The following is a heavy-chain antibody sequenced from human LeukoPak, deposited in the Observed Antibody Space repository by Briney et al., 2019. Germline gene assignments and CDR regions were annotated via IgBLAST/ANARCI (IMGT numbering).Heavy chain of an antibody. J-gene: IGHJ4*02. D-gene: IGHD7-27*01. CDR1: GYSISSGYH. Sequence: PSETLSLTCVVSGYSISSGYHWGWIRQPPGEGLEWIGSVYRSGSTYYNPSLESRVTISVDTSKNQISLKVRSVTAADTAVYYCARENWVFDYWGQGILVTVSS. V-gene: IGHV4-38-2*02. CDR3: ARENWVFDY. CDR2: VYRSGST.